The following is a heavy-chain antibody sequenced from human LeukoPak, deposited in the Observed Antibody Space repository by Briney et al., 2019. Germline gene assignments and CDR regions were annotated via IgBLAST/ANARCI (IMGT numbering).Heavy chain of an antibody. V-gene: IGHV4-38-2*02. CDR3: ARDGLSERYSYGFHYFDY. CDR2: IYHSGST. Sequence: PSETLSLTCAVSGYSISSGYYWGWIRQPPGKGLEWIGSIYHSGSTYYNPSLKSRVTISVDTSKNQFSLKLSSVTAADTAVYYCARDGLSERYSYGFHYFDYWGQGTLVTVSS. J-gene: IGHJ4*02. D-gene: IGHD5-18*01. CDR1: GYSISSGYY.